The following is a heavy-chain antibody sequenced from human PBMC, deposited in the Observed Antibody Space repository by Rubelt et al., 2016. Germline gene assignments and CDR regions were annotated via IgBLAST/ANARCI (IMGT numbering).Heavy chain of an antibody. J-gene: IGHJ4*02. D-gene: IGHD3-22*01. V-gene: IGHV1-18*01. Sequence: GNTNYAQKFQGRVTMTTETSTSTAHMELRSLRSDDTAIYYCARDKDISGYYYLALWGQGTLVTVSS. CDR3: ARDKDISGYYYLAL. CDR2: GNT.